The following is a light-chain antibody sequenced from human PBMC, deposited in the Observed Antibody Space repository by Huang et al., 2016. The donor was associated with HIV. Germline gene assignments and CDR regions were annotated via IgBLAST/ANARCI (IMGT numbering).Light chain of an antibody. CDR1: QSVGNH. CDR2: DAV. CDR3: QQRSNWWT. J-gene: IGKJ1*01. V-gene: IGKV3-11*01. Sequence: IIMMQSPATLSLFPGERAVLSCRASQSVGNHLAWYQQKPGQAPRLLIYDAVNRATGTPARFSGGGSGTDFALTISGLEPEDFALYFCQQRSNWWTFGPGTKVEIK.